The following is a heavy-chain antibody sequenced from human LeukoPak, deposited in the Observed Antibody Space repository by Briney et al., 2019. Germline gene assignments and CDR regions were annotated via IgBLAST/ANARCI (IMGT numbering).Heavy chain of an antibody. D-gene: IGHD3-22*01. V-gene: IGHV4-39*01. CDR2: IYYSGST. CDR1: GGSISSSSSY. J-gene: IGHJ5*02. Sequence: PSETLSLTCTVSGGSISSSSSYWGWIRQPPGKGLEWIGSIYYSGSTYYNPSLKSRVTISVDTSKNQFSLKLSSVTAADTAVYYCASWGYYYDSSGFWFDPWGQGTLVTVSS. CDR3: ASWGYYYDSSGFWFDP.